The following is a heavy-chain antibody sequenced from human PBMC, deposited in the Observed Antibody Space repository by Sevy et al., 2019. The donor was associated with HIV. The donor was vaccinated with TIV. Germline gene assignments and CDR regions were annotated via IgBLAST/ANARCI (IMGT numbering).Heavy chain of an antibody. CDR3: AQVRFNCSSTSCFPADYFDY. Sequence: ASVKVSCKASGYTFTSYDINWVRQATGQGLEWMGWMNPNSGNTGYAQKFQGRVTVNRNTSISTAYMELSSLRSEDTAVYYCAQVRFNCSSTSCFPADYFDYWGQGTLVTVSS. J-gene: IGHJ4*02. D-gene: IGHD2-2*01. V-gene: IGHV1-8*01. CDR1: GYTFTSYD. CDR2: MNPNSGNT.